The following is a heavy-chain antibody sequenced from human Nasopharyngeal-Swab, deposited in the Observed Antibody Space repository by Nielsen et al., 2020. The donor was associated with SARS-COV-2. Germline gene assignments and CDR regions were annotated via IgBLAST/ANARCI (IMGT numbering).Heavy chain of an antibody. CDR3: AREEAAAGNGEVYYYYGMDV. J-gene: IGHJ6*02. CDR2: ISDSSSFI. CDR1: GFTFSSYS. D-gene: IGHD6-25*01. V-gene: IGHV3-21*04. Sequence: GESLKISCAASGFTFSSYSMNWVRQAPGTGLEWVSSISDSSSFIYYADSVKGRFTISRDNSKNTLYLQMNSLRAEDTAVYYCAREEAAAGNGEVYYYYGMDVWGQGTTVTVSS.